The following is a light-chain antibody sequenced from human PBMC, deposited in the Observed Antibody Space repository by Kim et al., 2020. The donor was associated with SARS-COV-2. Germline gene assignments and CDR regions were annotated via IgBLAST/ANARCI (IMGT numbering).Light chain of an antibody. J-gene: IGKJ2*01. CDR1: QSISSW. Sequence: SASVGDRFTIPCRASQSISSWLAWYQQKPGKAPNLLIYKASSLESGVPSRFSGSGSGPEFTLTISSLQPDDFATYYCQQYNSYAYTFGQGTKLEI. CDR3: QQYNSYAYT. V-gene: IGKV1-5*03. CDR2: KAS.